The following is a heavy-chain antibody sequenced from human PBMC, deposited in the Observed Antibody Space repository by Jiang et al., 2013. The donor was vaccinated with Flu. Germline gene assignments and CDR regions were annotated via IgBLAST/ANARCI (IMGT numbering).Heavy chain of an antibody. Sequence: GPGLVKPSETLSLTCTVSGGSVSSGSYYWSWIRQPPGKGLEWIGYIYYSGSTNYNPSLKSRVTISVDTSKNQFSLKLSSVTAADTAVYYCARDFGRRDGYNPYREYYYYGMDVWGQGTTVTVSS. CDR2: IYYSGST. D-gene: IGHD5-24*01. J-gene: IGHJ6*02. V-gene: IGHV4-61*01. CDR3: ARDFGRRDGYNPYREYYYYGMDV. CDR1: GGSVSSGSYY.